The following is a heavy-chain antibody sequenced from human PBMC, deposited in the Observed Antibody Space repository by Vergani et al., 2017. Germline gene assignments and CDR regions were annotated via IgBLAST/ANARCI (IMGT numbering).Heavy chain of an antibody. CDR2: INPNSGGT. J-gene: IGHJ5*02. D-gene: IGHD3-3*01. Sequence: QVQLVQSGAEVKKPGASVKVSCKASGYTFTGYYMHWVRQAPGQGLEWMGWINPNSGGTNYAQKFQGRVTMTRDTSISTAYMELSRLRSDDTAVYYCAGTMRYYDFWSGYYWFDPWGQGTLVTVSS. V-gene: IGHV1-2*02. CDR3: AGTMRYYDFWSGYYWFDP. CDR1: GYTFTGYY.